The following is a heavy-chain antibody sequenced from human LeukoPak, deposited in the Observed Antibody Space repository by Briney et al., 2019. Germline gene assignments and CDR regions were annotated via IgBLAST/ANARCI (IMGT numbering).Heavy chain of an antibody. CDR3: ARDQGYMDV. J-gene: IGHJ6*03. CDR2: ISYDGSNK. CDR1: GFTFSSYA. V-gene: IGHV3-30-3*01. Sequence: GRSLRLSCAASGFTFSSYAMHWVRQAPGKGLEWVAVISYDGSNKYYADSVKGRFTISRDNSKNTLYLQMNSLRAEDTAVYYCARDQGYMDVWGKGTTVTVSS.